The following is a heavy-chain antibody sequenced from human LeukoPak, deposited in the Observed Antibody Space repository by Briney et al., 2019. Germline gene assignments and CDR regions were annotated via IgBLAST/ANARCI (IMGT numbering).Heavy chain of an antibody. Sequence: PGGSLRFSCAASGFTFISYSMNWVRQAPGKGLNWVSSISSSSSCIYYADSVKGRFAISRDNAKNSLYLQMNSLRAEDTAVCYCARETSSPGAFDIWGQGTMVTVSS. CDR3: ARETSSPGAFDI. CDR1: GFTFISYS. J-gene: IGHJ3*02. CDR2: ISSSSSCI. V-gene: IGHV3-21*01.